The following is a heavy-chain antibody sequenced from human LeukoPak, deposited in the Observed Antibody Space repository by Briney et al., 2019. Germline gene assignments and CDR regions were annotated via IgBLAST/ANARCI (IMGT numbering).Heavy chain of an antibody. Sequence: ASVKVSCKASGYTFTGYYMHWVRQAPGQGLEWMGWINPNSGGTNYAQKFQGRVTMTRDTSISTAYMELSRLRSDDTAVYYCARGRRDYGDYVGGNWFDPWGQGTLVTVSS. D-gene: IGHD4-17*01. CDR2: INPNSGGT. CDR1: GYTFTGYY. J-gene: IGHJ5*02. V-gene: IGHV1-2*02. CDR3: ARGRRDYGDYVGGNWFDP.